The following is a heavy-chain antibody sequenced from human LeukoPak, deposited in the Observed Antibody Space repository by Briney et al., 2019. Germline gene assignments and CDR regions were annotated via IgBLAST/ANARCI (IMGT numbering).Heavy chain of an antibody. CDR3: ARDYAPGIVVVPAAMTNWFDP. CDR1: GYTFTGYY. V-gene: IGHV1-2*02. Sequence: ASVKVSCKASGYTFTGYYMHRVRQAPGQGLEWMGWINPNSGGTNYAQKFQGRVTMTRDTSISTAYMELSRLRSDDTAVYYCARDYAPGIVVVPAAMTNWFDPWGQGTLVTVSS. CDR2: INPNSGGT. J-gene: IGHJ5*02. D-gene: IGHD2-2*01.